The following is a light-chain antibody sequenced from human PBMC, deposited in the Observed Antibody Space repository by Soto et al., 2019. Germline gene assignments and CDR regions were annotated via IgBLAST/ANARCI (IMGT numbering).Light chain of an antibody. CDR2: EVS. CDR3: SSYTSSSTSYV. Sequence: QSVLTQPGSVSGSPGQSITISCTGTSSDVGGYNYVSWYQQHPGKAPKLMIYEVSNRPSGVSNRFSGSKSGNTASLTISGLQAEDEADYYCSSYTSSSTSYVFGTGTKVTVL. V-gene: IGLV2-14*01. CDR1: SSDVGGYNY. J-gene: IGLJ1*01.